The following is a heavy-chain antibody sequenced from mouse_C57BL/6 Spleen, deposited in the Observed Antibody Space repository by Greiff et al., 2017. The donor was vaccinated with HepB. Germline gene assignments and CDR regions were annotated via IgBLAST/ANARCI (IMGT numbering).Heavy chain of an antibody. CDR1: GFTFSDYY. D-gene: IGHD1-1*01. CDR2: ISNGGGST. CDR3: ARYSITTVVLDY. Sequence: EVKVEESGGGLVQPGGSLKLSCAASGFTFSDYYMYWVRQTPEKRLEWVAYISNGGGSTYYPDTVKGRFTISRDNAKNTLYLQMSRLKSEDTAMYYCARYSITTVVLDYWGQGTTLTVSS. J-gene: IGHJ2*01. V-gene: IGHV5-12*01.